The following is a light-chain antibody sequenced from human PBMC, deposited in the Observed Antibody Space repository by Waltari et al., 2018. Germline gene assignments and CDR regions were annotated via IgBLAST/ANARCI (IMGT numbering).Light chain of an antibody. CDR1: QSVSRA. J-gene: IGKJ1*01. CDR3: QHYVRLPAT. CDR2: GAS. Sequence: ELVLTQSPGSLSSSPGDRVTLSCRASQSVSRALAWYQQQPGQAPRLLIFGASNRATGIPDRFSGSGSETDFSLTISRLEPEDFAVYYCQHYVRLPATFGRGTKVEIK. V-gene: IGKV3-20*01.